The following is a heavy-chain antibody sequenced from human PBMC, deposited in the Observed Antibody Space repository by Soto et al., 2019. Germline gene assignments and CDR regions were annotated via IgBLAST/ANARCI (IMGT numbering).Heavy chain of an antibody. Sequence: PRGSLRLSCTASGLTSSSYAMSWVRQAPGKGLEWVSAISGSGGSTYYADSVKGRFTISRDNSKNTLYLQMNSLRAEDTAVYYCAKDALIAALSQFDFRGQGTLGTGSS. D-gene: IGHD6-6*01. CDR3: AKDALIAALSQFDF. CDR1: GLTSSSYA. J-gene: IGHJ4*02. V-gene: IGHV3-23*01. CDR2: ISGSGGST.